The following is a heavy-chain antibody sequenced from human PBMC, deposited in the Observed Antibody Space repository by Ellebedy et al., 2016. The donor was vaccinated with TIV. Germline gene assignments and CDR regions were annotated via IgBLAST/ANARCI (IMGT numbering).Heavy chain of an antibody. V-gene: IGHV3-30*03. CDR2: MSSDGDNI. CDR3: ARGDGPGHYLIDY. J-gene: IGHJ4*02. Sequence: PGGSLRLSCSGSGFTFNRFSMHWVRQAPGKGLEWVALMSSDGDNIKYADSVKGRFSISRDNSRSTVYLQMNSLRTEETAVYYCARGDGPGHYLIDYWGQGALVTVSS. D-gene: IGHD3-10*01. CDR1: GFTFNRFS.